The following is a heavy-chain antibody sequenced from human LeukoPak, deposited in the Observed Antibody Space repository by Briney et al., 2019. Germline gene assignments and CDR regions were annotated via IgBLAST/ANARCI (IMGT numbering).Heavy chain of an antibody. CDR1: GGSISSSSYY. CDR2: IYYSGST. CDR3: ARLAWGENVPYYYYYMDV. J-gene: IGHJ6*03. Sequence: SETLSLTCTVSGGSISSSSYYWGWIRQPPGKGLEWIGSIYYSGSTYYNPSLKSRVTISVDTSKNQFSLKLSSVTAADTAVYYCARLAWGENVPYYYYYMDVWGKGTTVTISS. V-gene: IGHV4-39*01. D-gene: IGHD3-16*01.